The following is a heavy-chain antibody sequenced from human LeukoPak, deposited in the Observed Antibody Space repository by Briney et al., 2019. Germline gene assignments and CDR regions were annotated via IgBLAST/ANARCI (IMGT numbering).Heavy chain of an antibody. D-gene: IGHD2-2*01. CDR1: GYTFTGYY. J-gene: IGHJ3*02. CDR2: INPNSGGT. Sequence: ASVKVSCKASGYTFTGYYMHWVRQAPGQGLEWMGWINPNSGGTNYAQKFQGRVTMTRDTSISTDYMELSRLRSDDTAVYYCASNIVVAYDAFDIWGQGTMVTVSS. CDR3: ASNIVVAYDAFDI. V-gene: IGHV1-2*02.